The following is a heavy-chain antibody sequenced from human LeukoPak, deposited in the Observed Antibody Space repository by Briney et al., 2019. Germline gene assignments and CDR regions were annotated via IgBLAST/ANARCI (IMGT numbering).Heavy chain of an antibody. J-gene: IGHJ4*02. V-gene: IGHV3-9*03. CDR1: GFTFDDYA. CDR2: ISWNSGSI. CDR3: ARGTPLDY. Sequence: PGRSLRLSCAASGFTFDDYAMHWVRQAPGKGLEWVSGISWNSGSIGYADSVKGRFTISRDNAKNSLYLQMNSLRAEDMALYYCARGTPLDYWGQGTLVTVSS.